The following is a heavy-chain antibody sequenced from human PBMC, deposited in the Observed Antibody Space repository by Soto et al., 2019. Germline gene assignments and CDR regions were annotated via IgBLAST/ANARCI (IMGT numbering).Heavy chain of an antibody. CDR1: GFTFSSYG. CDR3: AKDFTSGDDAFDI. Sequence: GGSLRLSCAASGFTFSSYGMHWVRQAPGKGLEWVAVISYDGSNKYYADSVKGRFTISRDNSKNTLYLQMNSLRAEDTAVYYCAKDFTSGDDAFDIWGQGTMVTVSS. D-gene: IGHD2-2*01. V-gene: IGHV3-30*18. CDR2: ISYDGSNK. J-gene: IGHJ3*02.